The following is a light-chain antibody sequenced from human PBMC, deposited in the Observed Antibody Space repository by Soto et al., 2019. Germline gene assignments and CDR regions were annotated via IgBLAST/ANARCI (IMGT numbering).Light chain of an antibody. Sequence: QSVLTQPPSVSGAPGQRVTISCTGSSSNIGAGYDVHWYQQLPGTAPKLLIYGNNNRPSGVPDRFSGSKSGTSASLAITRLQAEDEADYYCQSYDRSLSAVVFDGGTNLTVL. CDR1: SSNIGAGYD. V-gene: IGLV1-40*01. CDR2: GNN. CDR3: QSYDRSLSAVV. J-gene: IGLJ2*01.